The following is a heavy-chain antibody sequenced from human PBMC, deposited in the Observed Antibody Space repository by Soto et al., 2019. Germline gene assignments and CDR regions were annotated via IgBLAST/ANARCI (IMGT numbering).Heavy chain of an antibody. CDR1: GFTFSSYA. CDR2: ISGSGGST. J-gene: IGHJ4*02. D-gene: IGHD3-3*01. CDR3: AADSRFLEWLLSDPYFDY. V-gene: IGHV3-23*01. Sequence: PGGSLRLSCAAPGFTFSSYAMSWVRQAPGKGLEWVSAISGSGGSTYYADSVKGRFTISRDNSKNTLYLQMNSLRAEDTAVYYCAADSRFLEWLLSDPYFDYWGQGTLVTVS.